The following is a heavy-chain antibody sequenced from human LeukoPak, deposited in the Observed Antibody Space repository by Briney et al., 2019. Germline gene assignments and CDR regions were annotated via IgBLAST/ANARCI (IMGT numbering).Heavy chain of an antibody. CDR3: ARSAAGSAFDI. J-gene: IGHJ3*02. Sequence: GGSLRLSCAASGFTFSSYWMHWVREAPGKGLVWVSRINTDGSITNYAGSVKGRFTISRDNAKNTLYLQMNSLRAEDTAVYYCARSAAGSAFDIWGQGTMVTVSS. CDR1: GFTFSSYW. D-gene: IGHD6-13*01. V-gene: IGHV3-74*01. CDR2: INTDGSIT.